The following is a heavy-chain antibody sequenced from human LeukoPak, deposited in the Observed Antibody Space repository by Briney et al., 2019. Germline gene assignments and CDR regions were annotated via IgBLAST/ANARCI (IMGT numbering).Heavy chain of an antibody. CDR2: ISGSGGST. CDR3: AKNPYCSSTSCYWEDV. CDR1: GFTFSSYA. Sequence: GGSLRLSCAASGFTFSSYAMSWVRQAPGKGLEWVSAISGSGGSTYYADSVKGRFTISRDNSKNTLYLQLNSLRAEDTAVYYCAKNPYCSSTSCYWEDVWGKGPRSPSPQ. D-gene: IGHD2-2*01. V-gene: IGHV3-23*01. J-gene: IGHJ6*04.